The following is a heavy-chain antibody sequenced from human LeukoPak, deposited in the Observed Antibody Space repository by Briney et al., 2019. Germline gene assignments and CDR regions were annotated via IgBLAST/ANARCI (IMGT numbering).Heavy chain of an antibody. J-gene: IGHJ4*02. D-gene: IGHD1-26*01. V-gene: IGHV4-59*01. Sequence: SETLSLTCTVSGGSISSYYWSWIRQPPGKGLEWIGYIYYSGSTNYNPSLKSRVTISVDTSKNQFSLKLSSVTAADTAVYYCARSSGSYYFDYWGQGTLVTVSS. CDR1: GGSISSYY. CDR3: ARSSGSYYFDY. CDR2: IYYSGST.